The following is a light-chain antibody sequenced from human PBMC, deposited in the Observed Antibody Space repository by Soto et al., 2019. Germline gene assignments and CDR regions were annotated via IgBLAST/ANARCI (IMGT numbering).Light chain of an antibody. J-gene: IGKJ1*01. V-gene: IGKV1-5*01. CDR3: QHYGDLWA. CDR2: DAS. CDR1: QNIRKR. Sequence: DIQMTQSPSTLSASVGERVTITCRASQNIRKRLAWYQQKPGKAPKALIYDASTLESGVPSRFSGSGSGTEFILTISILQPDDFANYCCQHYGDLWAFGQGTKVEIK.